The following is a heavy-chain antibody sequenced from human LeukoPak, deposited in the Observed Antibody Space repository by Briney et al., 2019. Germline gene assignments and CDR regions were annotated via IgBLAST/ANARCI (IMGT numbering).Heavy chain of an antibody. CDR2: IYYSGST. J-gene: IGHJ4*02. Sequence: SETLSLTCTVSGGSISSSSYYWGWIRQPPGKGLEWIGSIYYSGSTYYNPSLKSRVTISVDTSKNQFSLKLSSVTAADTAVYYCARQEYSSSWTFDYWGQGTLVTVSS. CDR1: GGSISSSSYY. V-gene: IGHV4-39*01. CDR3: ARQEYSSSWTFDY. D-gene: IGHD6-6*01.